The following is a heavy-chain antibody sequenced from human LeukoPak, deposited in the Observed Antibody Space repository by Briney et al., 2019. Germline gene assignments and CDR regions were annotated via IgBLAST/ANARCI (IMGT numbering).Heavy chain of an antibody. CDR2: INAGNGNT. CDR3: ARGRDIVVVPAAPNWFDP. V-gene: IGHV1-3*01. J-gene: IGHJ5*02. CDR1: GYTLTSYA. D-gene: IGHD2-2*01. Sequence: ASVKVSCKASGYTLTSYAMHWVRQAPGQRLEWMGWINAGNGNTKYSQKFQGRVTMTRDTSTSTVYMELSSLRSEDTAVYYCARGRDIVVVPAAPNWFDPWGQGTLVTVSS.